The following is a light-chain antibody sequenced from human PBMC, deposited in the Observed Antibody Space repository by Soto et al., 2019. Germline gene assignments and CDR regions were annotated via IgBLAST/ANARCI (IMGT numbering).Light chain of an antibody. J-gene: IGLJ1*01. CDR1: RSDVGAYNY. V-gene: IGLV2-11*01. CDR3: CSYAGSYAFDV. Sequence: QSVLTQPRSVSGSPGQSVTISCTGTRSDVGAYNYVSWYQQHPGEAPRLLIYDVNTRPSGVPDRFSGSKSGNTASLTISGLQPEDEADYYCCSYAGSYAFDVFGTGTKVTVL. CDR2: DVN.